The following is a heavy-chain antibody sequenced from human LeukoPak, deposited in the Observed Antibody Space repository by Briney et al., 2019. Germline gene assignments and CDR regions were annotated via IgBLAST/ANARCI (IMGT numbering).Heavy chain of an antibody. J-gene: IGHJ4*02. D-gene: IGHD1-7*01. CDR2: INTNSGNR. CDR3: ARDLDNWNYPYYFDY. V-gene: IGHV7-4-1*02. CDR1: GYTFTSYA. Sequence: ASVKVSCKASGYTFTSYAMNWGRQPPGQGLEWVGWINTNSGNRTYDQAFTGRFVFTLDTSVSTAYLQISSLKAEDTAVYYCARDLDNWNYPYYFDYWGQGTLVTVSS.